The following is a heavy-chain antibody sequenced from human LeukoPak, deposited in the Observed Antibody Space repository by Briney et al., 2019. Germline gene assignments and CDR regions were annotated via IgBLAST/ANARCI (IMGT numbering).Heavy chain of an antibody. CDR3: ARQPSVAGTRCRFDP. CDR1: GYSFTTYW. Sequence: GESLRISCKGSGYSFTTYWITWVRQMPGKGLEWMGRIDPSDSYSNYSPSIQGHVTISADKSISTAYLQWSSLKASDTAMYYCARQPSVAGTRCRFDPWGQGTLVTVSS. J-gene: IGHJ5*02. D-gene: IGHD6-19*01. CDR2: IDPSDSYS. V-gene: IGHV5-10-1*01.